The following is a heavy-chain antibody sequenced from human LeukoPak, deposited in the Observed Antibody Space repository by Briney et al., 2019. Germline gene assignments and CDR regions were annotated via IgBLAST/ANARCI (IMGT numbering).Heavy chain of an antibody. J-gene: IGHJ6*03. Sequence: GGSLRLSCAASGFTFSSYSMNWVRQAPGKGLEWVSSISSSSSYIYYADSVKGRVTISRDNAKNSLYLQMNSLRAEDTAVYYCERDGYPYYDFWSGYSTHYYYYYMDVWGKGTTVTVSS. D-gene: IGHD3-3*01. V-gene: IGHV3-21*01. CDR1: GFTFSSYS. CDR2: ISSSSSYI. CDR3: ERDGYPYYDFWSGYSTHYYYYYMDV.